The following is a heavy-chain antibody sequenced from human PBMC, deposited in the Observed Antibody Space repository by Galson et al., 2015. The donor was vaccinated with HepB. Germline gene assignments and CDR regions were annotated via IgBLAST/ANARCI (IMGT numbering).Heavy chain of an antibody. V-gene: IGHV3-30-3*01. CDR1: GFTLSNYV. J-gene: IGHJ4*02. D-gene: IGHD1-7*01. Sequence: SLRLSCAASGFTLSNYVMHWVRQAPGKGLEWVAFISYDGSNKNYADSVKGRFTISRDNSKSTLHLEMSSLKTGDMAVYYCAREVDWNSFDYWGQGTLVTVSS. CDR3: AREVDWNSFDY. CDR2: ISYDGSNK.